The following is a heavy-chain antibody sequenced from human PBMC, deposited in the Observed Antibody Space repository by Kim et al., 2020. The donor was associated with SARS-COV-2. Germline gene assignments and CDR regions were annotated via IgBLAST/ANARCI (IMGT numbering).Heavy chain of an antibody. V-gene: IGHV3-30-3*01. Sequence: GGSLRLSCAASGFTFSSYAMHWVRQAPGKGLEWVAVISYDGSNKYYADSVKGRFTISRDNSKNTLYLQMNSLRAEDTAVYYCARSIAAAGTAGPRYNWFDPWGQGTLVTVSS. CDR3: ARSIAAAGTAGPRYNWFDP. D-gene: IGHD6-13*01. J-gene: IGHJ5*02. CDR2: ISYDGSNK. CDR1: GFTFSSYA.